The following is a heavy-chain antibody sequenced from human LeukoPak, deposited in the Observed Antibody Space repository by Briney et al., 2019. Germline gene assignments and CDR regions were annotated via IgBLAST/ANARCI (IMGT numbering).Heavy chain of an antibody. J-gene: IGHJ4*02. V-gene: IGHV3-9*03. D-gene: IGHD6-19*01. Sequence: PGRSLRLSCAASGFTFDDYAMHRVRQAPGKGLEWVSGISWNSGSIGYADSVKGRFTISRDNAKNSLYLQMNSLRAEDMALYYCAKDSPYSSGWYLDYWGQGTLVTVSS. CDR3: AKDSPYSSGWYLDY. CDR2: ISWNSGSI. CDR1: GFTFDDYA.